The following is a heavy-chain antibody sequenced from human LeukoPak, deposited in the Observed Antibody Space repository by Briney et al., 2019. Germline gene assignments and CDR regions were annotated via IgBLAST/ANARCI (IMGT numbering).Heavy chain of an antibody. J-gene: IGHJ4*02. CDR3: ASKRGVGATWVY. Sequence: ASVKVSCKASGGTFSSYAIGWVRQAPGQGLEWMGGIIPIFGTANYAQKFQGRVTITTDESTSTAYMELSSLRSEDTAVYYCASKRGVGATWVYWGQGTLVTVSS. D-gene: IGHD1-26*01. CDR2: IIPIFGTA. CDR1: GGTFSSYA. V-gene: IGHV1-69*05.